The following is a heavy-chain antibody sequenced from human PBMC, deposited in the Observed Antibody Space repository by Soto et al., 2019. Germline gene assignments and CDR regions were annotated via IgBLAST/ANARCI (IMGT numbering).Heavy chain of an antibody. CDR2: TYYRSKWYN. J-gene: IGHJ4*02. CDR1: GDSVSSNSAA. D-gene: IGHD2-15*01. CDR3: ARGYCSGGSCYGDSFDY. Sequence: PSQTLSLTCAISGDSVSSNSAAWNWIRQSPSRGLEWLGRTYYRSKWYNDYAVSVKSRITINPDTSKNQFSLQLNSVTPEDTAVYYCARGYCSGGSCYGDSFDYWGQGTLVTVSS. V-gene: IGHV6-1*01.